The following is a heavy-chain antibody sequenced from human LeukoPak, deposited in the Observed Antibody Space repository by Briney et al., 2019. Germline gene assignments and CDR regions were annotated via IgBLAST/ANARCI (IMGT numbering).Heavy chain of an antibody. CDR1: GYTFTSYD. V-gene: IGHV1-8*01. CDR3: ARGGKFYYDSSGYSWGFDY. Sequence: ASVKVSCKASGYTFTSYDINWVRQATGQGLEWMGWMNPNNGNTGYAQKFQGRVTMTRNTSISTAYMELSSLRSEDTAVYYCARGGKFYYDSSGYSWGFDYWGQGTLVTVSS. D-gene: IGHD3-22*01. J-gene: IGHJ4*02. CDR2: MNPNNGNT.